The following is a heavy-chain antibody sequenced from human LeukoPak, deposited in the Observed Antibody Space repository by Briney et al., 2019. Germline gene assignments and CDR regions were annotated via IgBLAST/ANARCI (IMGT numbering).Heavy chain of an antibody. V-gene: IGHV3-23*01. D-gene: IGHD4/OR15-4a*01. CDR1: GFTFSRTA. CDR3: ATDANYLRSGSFFIPFDY. J-gene: IGHJ4*02. CDR2: ISGSGVGT. Sequence: PGGSLRLSCAASGFTFSRTAMSWVRQAPGKGLEWVATISGSGVGTYYAASVKGRFNISRDNSKNTLYLQMNSLRTEDTAIYYCATDANYLRSGSFFIPFDYWGQGTLVTVYS.